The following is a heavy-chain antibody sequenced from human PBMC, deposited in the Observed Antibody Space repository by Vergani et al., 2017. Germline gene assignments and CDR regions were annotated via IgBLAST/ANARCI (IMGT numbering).Heavy chain of an antibody. CDR1: GFTFSSYA. J-gene: IGHJ5*02. CDR3: AKEGAEDGWGSWGNNGFDP. CDR2: ISGSGGST. V-gene: IGHV3-23*01. Sequence: EVQLLESGGGLVQPGGSLRLSCAASGFTFSSYAMSCVRQAPGNGVEWDSTISGSGGSTYDADSVKGRFTISRDNYKNKLYLQMNSLRAEDTAVYYCAKEGAEDGWGSWGNNGFDPWGQGTLVTVSS. D-gene: IGHD3-10*01.